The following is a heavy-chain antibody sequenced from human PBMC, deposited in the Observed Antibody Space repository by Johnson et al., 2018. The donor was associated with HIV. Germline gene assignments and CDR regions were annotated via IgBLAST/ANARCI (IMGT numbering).Heavy chain of an antibody. CDR3: AREGWELPRTGFDV. V-gene: IGHV3-20*04. J-gene: IGHJ3*01. CDR1: GFTFEDYG. CDR2: INWNGGST. D-gene: IGHD1-26*01. Sequence: VQLVESGGGAVRPGGSLRLSCVVSGFTFEDYGMSWVRQAPGKGLEWVSGINWNGGSTGYADSVKGRFTISRDNSKNTLYLQMNSLRAEDTAVFYCAREGWELPRTGFDVWGLGTMVTVSS.